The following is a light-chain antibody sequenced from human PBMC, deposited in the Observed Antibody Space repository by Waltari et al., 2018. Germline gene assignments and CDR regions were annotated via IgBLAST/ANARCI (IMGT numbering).Light chain of an antibody. CDR2: DVR. CDR3: CSHAGSDTFKV. V-gene: IGLV2-11*01. Sequence: QSALTQPRSVSGSPGQSVTISCTGTSSDVGGYDYVSWYQHHPDKAPKLMIVDVRKRPAGVPDRCSGSKSGITASLTISGLQAEDEADYFCCSHAGSDTFKVFGTGTKVTVL. CDR1: SSDVGGYDY. J-gene: IGLJ1*01.